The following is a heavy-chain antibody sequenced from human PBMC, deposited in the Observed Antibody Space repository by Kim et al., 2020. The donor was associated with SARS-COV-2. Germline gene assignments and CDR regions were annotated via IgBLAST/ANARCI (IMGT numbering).Heavy chain of an antibody. V-gene: IGHV4-34*01. J-gene: IGHJ4*02. CDR3: ARGRGIAAAGIYYFDY. D-gene: IGHD6-13*01. Sequence: SETLSLTCAVYGGSFSGYYWSWIRQPPGKGLEWIGEINHSGSTNYNPSLKSRVTISVDTSKNQFSLKLSSVTAADTAVYYCARGRGIAAAGIYYFDYWGQGTLVTVSS. CDR1: GGSFSGYY. CDR2: INHSGST.